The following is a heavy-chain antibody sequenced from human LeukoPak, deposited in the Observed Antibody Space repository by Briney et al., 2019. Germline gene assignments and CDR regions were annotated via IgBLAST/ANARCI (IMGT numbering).Heavy chain of an antibody. CDR3: AIIDPTVSPYYYYYMDV. CDR1: GFTFSSYG. D-gene: IGHD4-11*01. J-gene: IGHJ6*03. V-gene: IGHV3-30*02. Sequence: GGSLRLSCAASGFTFSSYGMHWVRQAPGKGLEWVAFIRYDGSNKYYADSVKGRFTISRDNSKNTLYLQMNSLRAEDTAVYYCAIIDPTVSPYYYYYMDVWGKGTTVTVSS. CDR2: IRYDGSNK.